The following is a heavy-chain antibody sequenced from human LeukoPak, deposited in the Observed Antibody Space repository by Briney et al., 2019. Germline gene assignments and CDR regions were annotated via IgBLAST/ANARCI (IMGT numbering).Heavy chain of an antibody. CDR3: ARDDRPIPLGKDAFDV. Sequence: GGSLRLSCAGSGFTFGRHEMNWVRQAPGKGLEWISYIRSSGDVISYADSVKGRFTISRDNARNSLYLQMSSLRVEDTGIYYCARDDRPIPLGKDAFDVGGQGTMVTVAS. CDR1: GFTFGRHE. CDR2: IRSSGDVI. D-gene: IGHD7-27*01. J-gene: IGHJ3*01. V-gene: IGHV3-48*03.